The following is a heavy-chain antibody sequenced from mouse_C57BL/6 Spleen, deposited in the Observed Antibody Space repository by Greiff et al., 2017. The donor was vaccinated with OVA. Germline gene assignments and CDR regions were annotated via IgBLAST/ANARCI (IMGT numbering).Heavy chain of an antibody. CDR1: GYSITSGYY. V-gene: IGHV3-6*01. D-gene: IGHD2-5*01. CDR2: ISYDGSN. J-gene: IGHJ3*01. CDR3: ARSYYSNFPWFAY. Sequence: EVQLQQSGPGLVKPSQSLSLTCSVTGYSITSGYYWNWIRQFPGNKLEWMGYISYDGSNNYNPSLKNRISITRDTSKNQFFLKLNSVTTEDTATYYCARSYYSNFPWFAYWGQGTLVTVSA.